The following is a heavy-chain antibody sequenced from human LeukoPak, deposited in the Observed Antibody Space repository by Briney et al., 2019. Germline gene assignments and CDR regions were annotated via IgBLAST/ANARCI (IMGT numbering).Heavy chain of an antibody. D-gene: IGHD3-3*01. CDR3: AKGGIFGVVTEDWFDP. Sequence: GRSLRLSCAASGFTFSSYGMHWVRQAPGKGLEWVAVISYDGSNKYYADSVKGRFTISRDNSKNTLYLQMNSLRAEDTAVYYCAKGGIFGVVTEDWFDPWGQGTLVTVSS. V-gene: IGHV3-30*18. J-gene: IGHJ5*02. CDR1: GFTFSSYG. CDR2: ISYDGSNK.